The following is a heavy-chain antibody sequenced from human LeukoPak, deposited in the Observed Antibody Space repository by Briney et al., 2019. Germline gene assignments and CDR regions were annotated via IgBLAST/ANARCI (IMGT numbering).Heavy chain of an antibody. CDR1: GGSISSGDYY. CDR3: ARGGTRITIVGVVINDFDY. V-gene: IGHV4-30-4*08. D-gene: IGHD3-3*01. Sequence: PSETLSLTCTVSGGSISSGDYYWSWIRQPPGKGLEWIGYIYHSGNTYYNPSLKSRLTISVDTPRNQFSLKLRSVTAADTAVYFCARGGTRITIVGVVINDFDYWGQGTLVTVSS. J-gene: IGHJ4*02. CDR2: IYHSGNT.